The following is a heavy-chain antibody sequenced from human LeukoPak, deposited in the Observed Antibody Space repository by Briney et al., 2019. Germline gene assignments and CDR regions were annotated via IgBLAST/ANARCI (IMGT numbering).Heavy chain of an antibody. CDR3: ARGITMVRGVIILDNWFDP. CDR1: GYSLTSYW. Sequence: GESLRISCKGSGYSLTSYWIGWVRQMPGKGLEWMGIMYPGDSDTRYSPSFQGQVTISADKSISTAYLQWSSLKASDTAMYYCARGITMVRGVIILDNWFDPWGQGTLVTVSS. D-gene: IGHD3-10*01. CDR2: MYPGDSDT. J-gene: IGHJ5*02. V-gene: IGHV5-51*01.